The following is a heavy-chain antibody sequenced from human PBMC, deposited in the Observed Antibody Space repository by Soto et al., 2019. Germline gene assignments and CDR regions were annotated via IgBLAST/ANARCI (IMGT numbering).Heavy chain of an antibody. D-gene: IGHD6-19*01. Sequence: QVQLVQSGAEVKKPGASVKVSCKASGYTFTSYGISWVRQAPGQGLEWMGWISAYNGNTNYAQKLQGRVTMTTDTSTSTAYMELRSLRADDTAVYYCASTPHNIAVAGTMGYWGQGTLVTVSS. J-gene: IGHJ4*02. V-gene: IGHV1-18*01. CDR2: ISAYNGNT. CDR1: GYTFTSYG. CDR3: ASTPHNIAVAGTMGY.